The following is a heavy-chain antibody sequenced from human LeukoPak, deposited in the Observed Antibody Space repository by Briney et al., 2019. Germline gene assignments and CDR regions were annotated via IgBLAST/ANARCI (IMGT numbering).Heavy chain of an antibody. Sequence: SDTLSLPCLVSGGSVSSGSYYWHWIQQPPRKGLEWIGYIYYIGSHNYNPSLKSRVTISVVTSKNQFSLKLSSVTSADTTVYYCARNSVPYAFDIWGQGTMVTVSS. D-gene: IGHD2-21*01. CDR2: IYYIGSH. J-gene: IGHJ3*02. V-gene: IGHV4-61*01. CDR1: GGSVSSGSYY. CDR3: ARNSVPYAFDI.